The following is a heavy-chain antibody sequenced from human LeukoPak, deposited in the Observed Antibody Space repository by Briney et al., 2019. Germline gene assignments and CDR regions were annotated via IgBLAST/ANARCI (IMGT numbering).Heavy chain of an antibody. CDR2: LLHSGGI. D-gene: IGHD3-22*01. CDR1: GGSISSSGYY. J-gene: IGHJ3*02. Sequence: LETLSLTCSVSGGSISSSGYYWGWIRQPPGKGLEWIGSLLHSGGIYYNPSLKSRVTISADMSKNQFSLNLSFVTAADTAVYYCARRPITMNAFDIWGHGTMVTVSS. CDR3: ARRPITMNAFDI. V-gene: IGHV4-39*01.